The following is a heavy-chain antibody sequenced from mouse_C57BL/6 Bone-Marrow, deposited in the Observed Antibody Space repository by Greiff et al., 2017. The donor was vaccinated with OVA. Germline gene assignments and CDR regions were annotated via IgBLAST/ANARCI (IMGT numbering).Heavy chain of an antibody. Sequence: QVQLQQPGAELVKPGASVKLSCKASGYTFTSYWMHWVKQRPGQGLEWIGMIHPNSGSTNYNEKFKSKATLTVDKSSSPAYMQLSSLTSEDSAVYYCARVTGTKAYWGQGTLVTVSA. V-gene: IGHV1-64*01. CDR2: IHPNSGST. J-gene: IGHJ3*01. CDR1: GYTFTSYW. CDR3: ARVTGTKAY. D-gene: IGHD4-1*01.